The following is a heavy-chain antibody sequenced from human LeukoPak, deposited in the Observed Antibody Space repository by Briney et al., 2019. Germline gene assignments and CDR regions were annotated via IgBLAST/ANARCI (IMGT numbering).Heavy chain of an antibody. CDR1: GFTFDDYA. CDR2: ISWNSGSI. CDR3: AKESIAAALDY. V-gene: IGHV3-9*01. D-gene: IGHD6-13*01. J-gene: IGHJ4*02. Sequence: GGSLRLSCAASGFTFDDYAMHWVRQAPGKGLEWVSGISWNSGSIGYADSVKGRFTISRDNAKNSLYLQMNSLGAEDTALYYCAKESIAAALDYWGQGTLVTVSS.